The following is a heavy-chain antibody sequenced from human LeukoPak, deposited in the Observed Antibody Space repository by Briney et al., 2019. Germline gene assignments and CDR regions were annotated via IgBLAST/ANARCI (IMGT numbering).Heavy chain of an antibody. Sequence: SETLSLTCTVSGGSISSSSYYWGCIRQPPGKGLECIGSIYYSGSTYYNPSLKSRVTISVDTSKNQFSLKLSSVTAADTAVYYCARRAVGSIAVAGTFDYWGQGTLVTVSS. J-gene: IGHJ4*02. V-gene: IGHV4-39*07. CDR2: IYYSGST. CDR1: GGSISSSSYY. D-gene: IGHD6-19*01. CDR3: ARRAVGSIAVAGTFDY.